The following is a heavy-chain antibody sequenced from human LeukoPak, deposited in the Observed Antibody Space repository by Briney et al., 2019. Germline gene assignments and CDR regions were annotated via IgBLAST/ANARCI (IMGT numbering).Heavy chain of an antibody. J-gene: IGHJ4*02. V-gene: IGHV3-48*03. CDR1: GFTFSSFE. D-gene: IGHD3-10*01. Sequence: PGGSLRLSCAASGFTFSSFEMNWVRQAPGKGLEWVSYISSGGTTMYYADSVKGRFTISRDNAKSSLYLQMNSLRAEDTAVYYCAKRVVRGGEYFDYWGQGTLVTVSS. CDR3: AKRVVRGGEYFDY. CDR2: ISSGGTTM.